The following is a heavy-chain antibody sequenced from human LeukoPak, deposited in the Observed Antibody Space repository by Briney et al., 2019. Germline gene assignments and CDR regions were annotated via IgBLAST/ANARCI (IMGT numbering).Heavy chain of an antibody. J-gene: IGHJ3*01. V-gene: IGHV3-66*01. Sequence: GGSLRLSCAASGFTVSSNYMSWVRQAPGKGLERVSVIYSGGSTYYADSVKGRFTISRDNSKNTLYLQMNSLRAEDTAVYYCARDFDSGSWYGSWGQGTMVTVSS. CDR2: IYSGGST. CDR3: ARDFDSGSWYGS. CDR1: GFTVSSNY. D-gene: IGHD6-13*01.